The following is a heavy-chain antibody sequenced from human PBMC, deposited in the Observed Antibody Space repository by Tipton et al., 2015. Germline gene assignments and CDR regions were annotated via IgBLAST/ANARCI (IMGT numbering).Heavy chain of an antibody. V-gene: IGHV3-64*01. J-gene: IGHJ6*02. CDR3: ARSDSSGYFYYYGMDV. CDR2: ISSNGGST. Sequence: SLRLSCAASGFTFSSYSMFWVRQAPGKGLEYVSGISSNGGSTYYANSVKGRFTISRDNSKNTLYLQVGSLRAEDMGVYYCARSDSSGYFYYYGMDVWGQGTTVTVSS. CDR1: GFTFSSYS. D-gene: IGHD3-22*01.